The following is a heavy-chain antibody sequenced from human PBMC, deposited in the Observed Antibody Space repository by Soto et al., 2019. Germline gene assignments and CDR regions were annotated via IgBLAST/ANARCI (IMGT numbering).Heavy chain of an antibody. Sequence: QVQPQESGPGLVKPSQTLSLTCTVSGGSISSGGYYWNWIRQHPGKGLEWIGYIYYSGSTYYNPSLKSRVTISVDTSKNQFSLKLSSVTAADTAVYYCARDELLWFGEYDYYYYGMDVWGQGTTVTVSS. V-gene: IGHV4-31*03. CDR3: ARDELLWFGEYDYYYYGMDV. J-gene: IGHJ6*02. CDR2: IYYSGST. CDR1: GGSISSGGYY. D-gene: IGHD3-10*01.